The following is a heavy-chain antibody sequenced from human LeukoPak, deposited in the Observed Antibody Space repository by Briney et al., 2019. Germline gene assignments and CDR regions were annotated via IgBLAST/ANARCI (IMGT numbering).Heavy chain of an antibody. CDR3: ARQGLRYFDWLSTAPFDY. CDR2: IYYSGST. D-gene: IGHD3-9*01. V-gene: IGHV4-39*01. CDR1: GGSISSSSYY. Sequence: SETLSLTCTVSGGSISSSSYYWGWIRQPPGKGLEWIGRIYYSGSTYYNPSLKSRVAISVDTSKNQFSLKLSSVTAADTAVYYCARQGLRYFDWLSTAPFDYWGQGTLVTVSS. J-gene: IGHJ4*02.